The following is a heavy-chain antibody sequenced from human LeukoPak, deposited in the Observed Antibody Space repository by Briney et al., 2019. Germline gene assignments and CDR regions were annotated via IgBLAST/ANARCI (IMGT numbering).Heavy chain of an antibody. D-gene: IGHD4-17*01. CDR1: GGSISSCW. CDR2: IHRSGST. V-gene: IGHV4-4*07. CDR3: AKFGDYGHY. J-gene: IGHJ4*02. Sequence: SETLSLTCTVSGGSISSCWWSWLRQPAGKELEWIGRIHRSGSTRYNPSLESRVIMSVDASQNHFSLGMTSVTAADTAVYYCAKFGDYGHYWGQGILVTVSS.